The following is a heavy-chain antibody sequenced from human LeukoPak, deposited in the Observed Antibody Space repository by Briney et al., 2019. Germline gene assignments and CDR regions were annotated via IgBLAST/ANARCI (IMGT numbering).Heavy chain of an antibody. J-gene: IGHJ4*02. CDR3: AGGYSYGIDY. CDR1: GGSISSSSYY. CDR2: IYYSGST. D-gene: IGHD5-18*01. V-gene: IGHV4-39*07. Sequence: PSEALSLTCTVSGGSISSSSYYWGWIRQPPGKGLEWIGSIYYSGSTYYNPSLKSRVTISVDTSKNQFSLKLSSVTAADTAVYYCAGGYSYGIDYWGQGTLVTVSS.